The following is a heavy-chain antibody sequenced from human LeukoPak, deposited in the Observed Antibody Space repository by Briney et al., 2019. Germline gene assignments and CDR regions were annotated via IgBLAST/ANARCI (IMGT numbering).Heavy chain of an antibody. J-gene: IGHJ4*02. CDR1: GYTFTGYY. CDR3: ARDGPDSSGYYLPSFDY. Sequence: ASVKVSCKASGYTFTGYYMHWVRQAPGQGLEWMGWINPNSGGTNYAQKFQGRVTMTRDTSISTAYMELRSLRSDDTAVYYCARDGPDSSGYYLPSFDYWGQGTLVTVSS. D-gene: IGHD3-22*01. CDR2: INPNSGGT. V-gene: IGHV1-2*02.